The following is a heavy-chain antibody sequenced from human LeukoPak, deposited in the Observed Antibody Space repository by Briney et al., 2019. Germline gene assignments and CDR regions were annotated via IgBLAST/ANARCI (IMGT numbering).Heavy chain of an antibody. CDR2: IKQDGSEK. CDR3: ARAIPTYYYDSSGYYYGY. J-gene: IGHJ4*02. D-gene: IGHD3-22*01. CDR1: GFTFSSYW. Sequence: GGSLRLSCAASGFTFSSYWMSWVRQAPGKGLEWVANIKQDGSEKYYVDSVKGRFTISRDNAKNSLYLQMNSLRAEDTAVYYCARAIPTYYYDSSGYYYGYCGEGTLVTVSS. V-gene: IGHV3-7*01.